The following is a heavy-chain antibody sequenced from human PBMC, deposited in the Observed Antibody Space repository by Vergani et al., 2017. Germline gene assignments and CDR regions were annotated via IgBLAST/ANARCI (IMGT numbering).Heavy chain of an antibody. Sequence: QVQLQESGPGLVKPSETLSLTCTVSGGSISSYYWRWIRQPPGKGLEWIGYIYYSGSTNYNPSLKSRVTISVDTSKNQFSLKLSSVTAADTAVYYCARETYYYDSSGYYYSAFDIWGQGTMVTVSS. CDR3: ARETYYYDSSGYYYSAFDI. CDR1: GGSISSYY. D-gene: IGHD3-22*01. V-gene: IGHV4-59*01. CDR2: IYYSGST. J-gene: IGHJ3*02.